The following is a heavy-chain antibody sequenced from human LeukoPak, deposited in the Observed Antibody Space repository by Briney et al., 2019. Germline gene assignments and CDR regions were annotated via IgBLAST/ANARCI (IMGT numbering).Heavy chain of an antibody. V-gene: IGHV3-74*03. CDR3: TREGRVSGYDFDC. Sequence: PGGSLRLSCAASGFTLSSYWMHWVRHAPGKGLVWVSRINSDGSSITYADSVKGQFTISRDNAKNTLYLQMNSLRVEDSAVYYCTREGRVSGYDFDCWGQGTLVTVSS. CDR1: GFTLSSYW. D-gene: IGHD5-12*01. J-gene: IGHJ4*02. CDR2: INSDGSSI.